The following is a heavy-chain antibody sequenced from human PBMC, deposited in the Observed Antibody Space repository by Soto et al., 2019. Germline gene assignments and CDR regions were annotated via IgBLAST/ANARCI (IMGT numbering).Heavy chain of an antibody. D-gene: IGHD1-20*01. CDR2: IYYTGRT. V-gene: IGHV4-39*02. CDR3: ARDVLITVVRPARNPGANV. Sequence: QLQLQESGPGLVKPSETLSLTCTVSGGSLSNTTYYWGWIRQPPGKGLEWIGNIYYTGRTYYSPSLMSRVTISIDTSRNQFSLKLTSVTAADTAVYYCARDVLITVVRPARNPGANVWGKGTTVTVSS. CDR1: GGSLSNTTYY. J-gene: IGHJ6*04.